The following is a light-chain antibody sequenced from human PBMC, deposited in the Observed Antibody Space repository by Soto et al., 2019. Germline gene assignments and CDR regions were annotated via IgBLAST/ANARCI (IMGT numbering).Light chain of an antibody. V-gene: IGKV3-20*01. CDR1: QSVSSSY. CDR3: QQYGSSPPAT. Sequence: EIVLTQSPGTLSLSPGERATLSCRASQSVSSSYLAWYQQKPGQAPRLLIYGASSRATGIPDRFSGSGSGTDITLTISRLEPEDFAVYYCQQYGSSPPATFGQGTKLEI. CDR2: GAS. J-gene: IGKJ2*01.